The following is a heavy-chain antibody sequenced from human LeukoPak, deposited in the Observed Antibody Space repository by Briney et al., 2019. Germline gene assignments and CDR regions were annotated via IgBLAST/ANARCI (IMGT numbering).Heavy chain of an antibody. CDR3: ARATFINWFDP. D-gene: IGHD3-16*01. CDR1: GGSISSYY. Sequence: SETLSLTCTVSGGSISSYYWSWIRQPPGKGLEWIGYIYYSGSTNYNPSLKSRVTISVDTSKNQFSLKLSSVTAADTAVYYCARATFINWFDPWGQGTLVTVSS. J-gene: IGHJ5*02. V-gene: IGHV4-59*01. CDR2: IYYSGST.